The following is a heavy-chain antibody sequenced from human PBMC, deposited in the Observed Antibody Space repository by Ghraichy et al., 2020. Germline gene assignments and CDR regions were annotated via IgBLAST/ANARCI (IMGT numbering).Heavy chain of an antibody. CDR1: GFTFSSYA. J-gene: IGHJ4*02. CDR3: AKDEYYYGSGTSGY. CDR2: IGGSGGST. V-gene: IGHV3-23*01. Sequence: GGSLRLSCAASGFTFSSYAMRWVRQAPGKGLEWVSGIGGSGGSTYYADSVKGRFTISRDNSKNTLSLQMNSLRAEDTAVYYCAKDEYYYGSGTSGYWGQGTLVTVSS. D-gene: IGHD3-10*01.